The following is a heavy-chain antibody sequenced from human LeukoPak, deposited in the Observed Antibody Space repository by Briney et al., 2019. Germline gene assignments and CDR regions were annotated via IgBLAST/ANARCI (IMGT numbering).Heavy chain of an antibody. CDR2: INNSGST. CDR3: ARGSGLQYFQH. J-gene: IGHJ1*01. V-gene: IGHV4-34*01. Sequence: SETLSLTCAVYGGSFSGYYWSWIRQPPGKGLEWIGEINNSGSTNYNPSLKSRVTISVDTSKNQFSLKLSSVTAADTAVYYCARGSGLQYFQHWGQGTLVTVSS. D-gene: IGHD5-12*01. CDR1: GGSFSGYY.